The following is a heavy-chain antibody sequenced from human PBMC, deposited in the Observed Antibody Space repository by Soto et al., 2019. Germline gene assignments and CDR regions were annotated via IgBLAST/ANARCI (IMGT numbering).Heavy chain of an antibody. J-gene: IGHJ4*01. CDR1: GFTFSSYG. Sequence: PGGSLRLSCAASGFTFSSYGMHWVRQAPGKGLEWVADIWYDGSNKYYADSVKGRFTISRDNSKNTLYLQMNSLRAEDTAVYYCARETGSSAGGLFDYWGQGTLVTVSS. CDR2: IWYDGSNK. D-gene: IGHD6-25*01. V-gene: IGHV3-33*01. CDR3: ARETGSSAGGLFDY.